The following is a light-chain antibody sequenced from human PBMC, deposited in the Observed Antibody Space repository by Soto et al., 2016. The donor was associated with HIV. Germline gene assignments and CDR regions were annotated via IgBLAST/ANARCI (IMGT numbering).Light chain of an antibody. J-gene: IGLJ3*02. CDR3: QVWDRRSDHVV. Sequence: SCVLTQPPSVSVAPGKTARITCGGDNVGTQSVHWHQQRPGQAPVLVVFDDSDRPSGIPDRFSGSKSGNTATLTINRVDAGDEADYYCQVWDRRSDHVVFGGGTKLSVL. CDR2: DDS. CDR1: NVGTQS. V-gene: IGLV3-21*03.